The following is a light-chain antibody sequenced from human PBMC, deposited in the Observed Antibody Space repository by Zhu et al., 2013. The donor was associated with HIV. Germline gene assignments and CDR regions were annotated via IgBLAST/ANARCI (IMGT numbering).Light chain of an antibody. Sequence: QSALTQPASVSGSPGQSITISCTGTSSDVGGYNYVSWYRQHPGKAPKLIMYDVNNRPSGVSNRFSGSKSGNTASLTISGLQAEDEAHYYCSSYTSKSTLALFGGGTRLTVL. CDR3: SSYTSKSTLAL. CDR1: SSDVGGYNY. CDR2: DVN. V-gene: IGLV2-14*03. J-gene: IGLJ3*02.